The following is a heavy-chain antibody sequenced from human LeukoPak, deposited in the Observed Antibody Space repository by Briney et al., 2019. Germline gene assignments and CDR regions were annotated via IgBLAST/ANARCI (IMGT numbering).Heavy chain of an antibody. CDR2: ISSSGSIT. CDR1: GFTFSDDY. CDR3: ARGGVVH. Sequence: GGSRRLSCAASGFTFSDDYMTWIRQAPGKGLEWVSYISSSGSITHYADFVKGRFTISRDNAKNSLYLQMNSLRAEDTAVYYCARGGVVHWGQGTLVTVSS. V-gene: IGHV3-11*01. D-gene: IGHD2-15*01. J-gene: IGHJ4*02.